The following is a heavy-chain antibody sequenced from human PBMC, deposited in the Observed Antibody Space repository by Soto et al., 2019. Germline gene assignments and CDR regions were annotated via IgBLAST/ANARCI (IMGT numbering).Heavy chain of an antibody. CDR3: ATGARYCSGGSCYPDD. D-gene: IGHD2-15*01. CDR2: IMPIFAAP. Sequence: QVQLMQSGAEVKKPGSSVKVSCKASGGTISTNVISWVRQAPGQGLEWMGEIMPIFAAPNNAQKFQGRLTITAETSTTTVYMEMSSLTSEDTAVYFCATGARYCSGGSCYPDDWGQGTLVIVSS. J-gene: IGHJ4*02. CDR1: GGTISTNV. V-gene: IGHV1-69*06.